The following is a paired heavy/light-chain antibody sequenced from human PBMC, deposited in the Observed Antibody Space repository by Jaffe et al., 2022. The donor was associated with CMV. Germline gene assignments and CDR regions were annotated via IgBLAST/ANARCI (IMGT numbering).Light chain of an antibody. J-gene: IGLJ2*01. CDR3: GTWDSSLSADVV. CDR1: SSNIGNNY. V-gene: IGLV1-51*02. CDR2: ENN. Sequence: QSVLTQPPSVSAAPGQKVTISCSGSSSNIGNNYVSWYQQLPGTAPKLLIYENNKRPSGIPDRFSGSKSGTSATLGITGLQTGDEADYYCGTWDSSLSADVVFGGGTKLTVL.
Heavy chain of an antibody. CDR2: IYYSGST. CDR3: ARQLGDMVYAPIGLYWYFDL. CDR1: GGSISSYY. V-gene: IGHV4-59*08. D-gene: IGHD2-8*01. J-gene: IGHJ2*01. Sequence: QVQLQESGPGLVKPSETLSLTCTVSGGSISSYYWSWIRQPPGKGLEWIGYIYYSGSTNYNPSLKSRVTISVDTSKNQFSLKLSSVTAADTAVYYCARQLGDMVYAPIGLYWYFDLWGRGTLVTVSS.